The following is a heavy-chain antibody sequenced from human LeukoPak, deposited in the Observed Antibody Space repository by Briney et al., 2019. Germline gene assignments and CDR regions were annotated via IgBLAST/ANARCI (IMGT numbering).Heavy chain of an antibody. V-gene: IGHV4-4*02. CDR1: GGSISSSNW. CDR2: IHHSGNT. J-gene: IGHJ6*02. D-gene: IGHD3-22*01. Sequence: PSETLSLTCAVSGGSISSSNWWSWVRQPPGKGLEWIGEIHHSGNTNYKPSLKSRVTLSADKSANQFSLKLSSVTATDTAVYYCARGAMYFDGSGYGHLDVWGQGTTVTVSS. CDR3: ARGAMYFDGSGYGHLDV.